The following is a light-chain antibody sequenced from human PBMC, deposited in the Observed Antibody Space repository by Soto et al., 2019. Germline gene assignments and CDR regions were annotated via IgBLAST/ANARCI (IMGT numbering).Light chain of an antibody. V-gene: IGKV1-9*01. CDR1: QGVSRY. CDR2: VAS. J-gene: IGKJ1*01. CDR3: QQLNNYPRT. Sequence: DIQLTQSPSFLPASVGDRVTITCRASQGVSRYLAWYKQKPGKAHTLLIYVASTLQSGVPSRFSGSGSGTEFTLTISSLQPEYFRTYYCQQLNNYPRTFGQGTKVDIK.